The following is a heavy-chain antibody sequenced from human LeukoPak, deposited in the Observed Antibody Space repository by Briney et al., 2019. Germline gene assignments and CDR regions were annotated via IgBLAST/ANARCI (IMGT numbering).Heavy chain of an antibody. CDR3: ARKTTYYYDSSGYGFFRY. V-gene: IGHV4-34*01. Sequence: PSETLSLTCAVYGGSFSGFYWNWIRQPPGKGLEWIGETNPGGNTNYNPSLKSRVTISVDTSKNQFSLKLSSVTAADTAVYYCARKTTYYYDSSGYGFFRYWGQGTLVTVSS. J-gene: IGHJ4*02. CDR2: TNPGGNT. CDR1: GGSFSGFY. D-gene: IGHD3-22*01.